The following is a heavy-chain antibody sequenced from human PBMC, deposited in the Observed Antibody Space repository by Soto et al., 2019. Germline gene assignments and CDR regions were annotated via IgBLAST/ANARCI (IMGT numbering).Heavy chain of an antibody. Sequence: PGGSLILSCAGSGFTFSNFAMSWVRQAPGKGLEWVAATSYDGSNKFYADSVKGRFIISRDNSKNTLDLQMNTLRAEDTAVYYCAGVFYGGNSVNNYWGQGTLVTVSS. D-gene: IGHD4-17*01. CDR1: GFTFSNFA. J-gene: IGHJ4*02. CDR3: AGVFYGGNSVNNY. V-gene: IGHV3-30-3*01. CDR2: TSYDGSNK.